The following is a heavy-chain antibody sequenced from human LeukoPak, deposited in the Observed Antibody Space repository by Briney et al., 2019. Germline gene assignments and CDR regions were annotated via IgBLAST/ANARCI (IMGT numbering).Heavy chain of an antibody. D-gene: IGHD2-2*01. CDR1: AGSISGYY. V-gene: IGHV4-4*07. CDR3: AGGAIVVVPGHLDY. J-gene: IGHJ4*02. CDR2: IYTSGST. Sequence: SETLSLTRTVSAGSISGYYWSWIRQPSGKGLEWIGRIYTSGSTNYNPSLKSRVTISVDKSKNQFSLKLSSVTAADTAVYYCAGGAIVVVPGHLDYWSQGTLVTVSS.